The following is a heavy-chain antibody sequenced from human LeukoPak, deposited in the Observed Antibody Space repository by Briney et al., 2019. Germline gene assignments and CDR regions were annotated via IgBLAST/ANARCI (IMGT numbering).Heavy chain of an antibody. CDR1: GFTFSNHG. J-gene: IGHJ4*02. D-gene: IGHD6-19*01. Sequence: GGTLRLSCAASGFTFSNHGMNWVRQAPGQGLEWVSGISPSGDITYYADSVKGRFTISRDTSKNTLYLQMNSLRVEDTAIYSCASVTGGGYWGQGTLVTVSS. CDR2: ISPSGDIT. V-gene: IGHV3-23*01. CDR3: ASVTGGGY.